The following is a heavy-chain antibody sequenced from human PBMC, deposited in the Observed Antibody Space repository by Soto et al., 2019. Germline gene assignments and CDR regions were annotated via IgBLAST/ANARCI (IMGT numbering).Heavy chain of an antibody. Sequence: QVQLVQSGAEVKKPGASVKVSCQVSGYTFTDHYLHWVRQAPGHGLEWMGWINAGDGDTNYAQKFQGSISTTRDTSTETVYLELSRLTSVDTAVYYCARVRFFSVRGDPFDFWGQGTLVSVSS. CDR1: GYTFTDHY. D-gene: IGHD3-10*01. CDR3: ARVRFFSVRGDPFDF. J-gene: IGHJ4*02. V-gene: IGHV1-2*02. CDR2: INAGDGDT.